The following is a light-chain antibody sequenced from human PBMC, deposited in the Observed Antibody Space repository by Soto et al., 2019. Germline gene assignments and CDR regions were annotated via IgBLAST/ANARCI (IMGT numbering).Light chain of an antibody. Sequence: QSVLTQPASVSGSPGQSITISCTGASSDFGGYSYVSWYQLHPGKTPKLVIYEVSNRPPGVSHRFSGSKSGDTASLTISGLQADDEADYYCTSYTSNFWVFGGGTKVPS. CDR3: TSYTSNFWV. J-gene: IGLJ2*01. CDR1: SSDFGGYSY. CDR2: EVS. V-gene: IGLV2-14*01.